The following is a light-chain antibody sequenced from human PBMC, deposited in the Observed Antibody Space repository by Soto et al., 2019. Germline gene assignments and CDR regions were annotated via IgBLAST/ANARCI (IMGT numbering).Light chain of an antibody. J-gene: IGLJ1*01. Sequence: QSALTQPPSASGSPGQSVTISCAGTSSDVGGYNYVSWYQQYPGKVPKLMIYEVSERPSGVPDRFSGSTSGNTAFLTVSGLQAEDEADYYCLSYADTAYVFGTGTKVTVL. V-gene: IGLV2-8*01. CDR2: EVS. CDR1: SSDVGGYNY. CDR3: LSYADTAYV.